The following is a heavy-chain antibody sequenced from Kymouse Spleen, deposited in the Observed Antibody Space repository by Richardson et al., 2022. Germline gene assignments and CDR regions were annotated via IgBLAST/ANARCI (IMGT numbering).Heavy chain of an antibody. Sequence: QVQLQQWGAGLLKPSETLSLTCAVYGGSFSGYYWSWIRQPPGKGLEWIGEINHSGSTNYNPSLKSRVTISVDTSKNQFSLKLSSVTAADTAVYYCAREEVRGVMGFDYWGQGTLVTVSS. CDR1: GGSFSGYY. CDR3: AREEVRGVMGFDY. D-gene: IGHD3-10*01. J-gene: IGHJ4*02. V-gene: IGHV4-34*01. CDR2: INHSGST.